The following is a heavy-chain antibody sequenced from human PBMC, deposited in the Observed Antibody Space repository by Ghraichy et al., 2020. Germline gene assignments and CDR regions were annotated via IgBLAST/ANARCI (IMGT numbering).Heavy chain of an antibody. CDR2: ITSSGAIV. D-gene: IGHD3-3*01. CDR1: GFAFSRFE. CDR3: ATSVDFSDGEKRGLEY. V-gene: IGHV3-48*03. Sequence: GESLNISCAASGFAFSRFEMNWVRQAPGKGLEILSHITSSGAIVHYAAFVKGRFTISRDNAKNLVFLQLNNLRAEDTAVYYCATSVDFSDGEKRGLEYWGRGTLVTVSS. J-gene: IGHJ4*02.